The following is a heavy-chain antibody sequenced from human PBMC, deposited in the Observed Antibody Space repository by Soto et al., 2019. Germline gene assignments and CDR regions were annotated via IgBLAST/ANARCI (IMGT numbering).Heavy chain of an antibody. D-gene: IGHD6-6*01. CDR1: GYTFTSYH. CDR2: MNPNSGNT. Sequence: QVQLVQSGAEVKKPGASVKVSCKGSGYTFTSYHINWVRQATGQGLEWMGWMNPNSGNTGYAQTLQGRVTMTWDTSISTAYMELSSLRFEDMAMYYCARGHISSTKNWLDPWGQGTLVTVSS. CDR3: ARGHISSTKNWLDP. V-gene: IGHV1-8*01. J-gene: IGHJ5*02.